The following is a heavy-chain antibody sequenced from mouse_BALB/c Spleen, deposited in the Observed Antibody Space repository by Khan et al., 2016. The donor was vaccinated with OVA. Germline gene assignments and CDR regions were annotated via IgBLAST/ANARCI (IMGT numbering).Heavy chain of an antibody. J-gene: IGHJ2*01. CDR2: IRLNTDDYVT. D-gene: IGHD2-3*01. V-gene: IGHV6-6*02. CDR3: WLLL. CDR1: GFTISNYW. Sequence: EVKLEESGGGLVQPGGSMKLSCVASGFTISNYWMNWVRQSLEKGLEWFAEIRLNTDDYVTHYAESVKGSITSSRSDSKSSVYLQMNNVRAEDTGIYYCWLLLWGQGTTVTVSA.